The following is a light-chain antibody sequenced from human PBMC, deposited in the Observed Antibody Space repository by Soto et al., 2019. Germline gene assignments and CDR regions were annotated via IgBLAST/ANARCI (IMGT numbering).Light chain of an antibody. CDR2: DVS. CDR3: SSYTTSNTRQIV. V-gene: IGLV2-14*03. CDR1: SSDLFGYNY. Sequence: QSVVTQPASGFWSPGQSVPNPCTGNSSDLFGYNYVSWYQHHPGKAPKLMIFDVSNRPSGVSNRFSGSKSGNTASLTISGLQPEDEADYYCSSYTTSNTRQIVFGTGTKVTVL. J-gene: IGLJ1*01.